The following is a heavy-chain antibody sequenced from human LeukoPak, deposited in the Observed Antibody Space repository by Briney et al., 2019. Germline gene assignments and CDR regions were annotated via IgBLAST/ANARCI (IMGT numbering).Heavy chain of an antibody. D-gene: IGHD6-19*01. Sequence: GGSLRLSCAASGFTFSDYYMSWIRQAPGKGLEWVSYISSSGSTIYYADSVKGRFTISRDNAKSSLYLQMNSLRAEDTAVYYCARDSGWYPRVGWFDPWGQGTLVTVSS. CDR2: ISSSGSTI. V-gene: IGHV3-11*04. CDR3: ARDSGWYPRVGWFDP. J-gene: IGHJ5*02. CDR1: GFTFSDYY.